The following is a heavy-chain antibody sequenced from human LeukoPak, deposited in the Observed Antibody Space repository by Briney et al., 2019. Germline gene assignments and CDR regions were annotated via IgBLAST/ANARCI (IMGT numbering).Heavy chain of an antibody. D-gene: IGHD2-15*01. CDR2: ISAYNGNT. V-gene: IGHV1-18*01. Sequence: ASVKVSCKASGYTFTSYGISWVRQAPGQGLEWMGWISAYNGNTNYAQKLQGRVTMTTDTSTSTAYMELRSLRSDDTAVYYCARDPNYCSGGSCYSSWFDPWGQGTLVTVSS. CDR3: ARDPNYCSGGSCYSSWFDP. J-gene: IGHJ5*02. CDR1: GYTFTSYG.